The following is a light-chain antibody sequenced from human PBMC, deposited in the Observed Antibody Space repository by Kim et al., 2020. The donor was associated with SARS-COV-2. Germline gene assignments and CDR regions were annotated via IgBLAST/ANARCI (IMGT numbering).Light chain of an antibody. CDR2: GKN. CDR1: SLRSYY. CDR3: NSRDSSPNDLL. Sequence: SSELTQDPAVSVALGQTVTITCQGESLRSYYATWYQQKPGQAPVVVFYGKNNRPSGIPDRFSGSSSGNTASLTITGAQADDEADYYCNSRDSSPNDLLFG. V-gene: IGLV3-19*01. J-gene: IGLJ3*02.